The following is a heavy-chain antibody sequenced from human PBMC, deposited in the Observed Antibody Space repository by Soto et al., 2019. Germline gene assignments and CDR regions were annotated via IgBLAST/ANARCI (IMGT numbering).Heavy chain of an antibody. CDR2: ISHSGST. V-gene: IGHV4-34*01. CDR1: GGSFSGYY. Sequence: PSETLSLTCAVYGGSFSGYYWSWIRQPPGKGLEWIGEISHSGSTNYNPSLKSRVTISVDTSKNQFSLKLSSVTAADTAVYYCAREVGAAAGTSWFDPWGQGTLVTVSS. D-gene: IGHD6-13*01. J-gene: IGHJ5*02. CDR3: AREVGAAAGTSWFDP.